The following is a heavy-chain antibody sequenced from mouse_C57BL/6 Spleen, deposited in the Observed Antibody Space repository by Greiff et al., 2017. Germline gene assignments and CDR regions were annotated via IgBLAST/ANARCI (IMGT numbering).Heavy chain of an antibody. J-gene: IGHJ2*01. CDR3: ARGALITTVVAPYFDY. V-gene: IGHV1-64*01. CDR2: IHPNSSST. CDR1: GYTFTSYW. Sequence: QVQLQQPGAELVKPGASVKLSCKASGYTFTSYWMHWVKQRPGQGLEWIGMIHPNSSSTNYNEKFKSKATLTVDKSSSTAYMQLSSLTSEDSAVYYCARGALITTVVAPYFDYWGQGTTLTVSS. D-gene: IGHD1-1*01.